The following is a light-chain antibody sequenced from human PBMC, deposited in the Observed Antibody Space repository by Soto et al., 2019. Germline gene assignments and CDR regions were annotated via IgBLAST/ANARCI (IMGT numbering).Light chain of an antibody. V-gene: IGKV3-15*01. CDR2: GAS. Sequence: EILMTQSPATLSLSPWERATLSCRASQSVSSNLAWYQQKPGQAPRLLIYGASTRATGIPARFSGSGSGTEFTLTISSLQSEDFAVYYCQQYNNWPRTFGQGTKVDIK. CDR1: QSVSSN. J-gene: IGKJ1*01. CDR3: QQYNNWPRT.